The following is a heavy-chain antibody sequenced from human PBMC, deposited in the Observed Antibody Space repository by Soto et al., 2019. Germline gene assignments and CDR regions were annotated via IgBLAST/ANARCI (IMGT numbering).Heavy chain of an antibody. V-gene: IGHV3-48*01. D-gene: IGHD4-17*01. CDR2: ISSSSTI. CDR3: ATLSGGVTTGAFDI. CDR1: GFTFSSYS. Sequence: PGGSLRLSCAASGFTFSSYSMNWVRQAPGKGLEWVSYISSSSTIYYADSVKGRFTISRDNAKNSLYLQMNSLRAEDTAVYYCATLSGGVTTGAFDIWGQGTMVTVSS. J-gene: IGHJ3*02.